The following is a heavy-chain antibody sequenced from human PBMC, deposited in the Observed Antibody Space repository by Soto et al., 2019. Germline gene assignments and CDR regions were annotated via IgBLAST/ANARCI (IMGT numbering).Heavy chain of an antibody. CDR2: IIPILGIA. J-gene: IGHJ4*02. D-gene: IGHD2-2*02. CDR3: AMEYCSRTSCYRDY. CDR1: GGTFSSYT. V-gene: IGHV1-69*02. Sequence: QVQLVQSGAEVKKPGSSVKVSCKASGGTFSSYTISWVRQAPGQGLEWMGRIIPILGIANYAQKFQGRVTIAADKSPSTAFMGLGRLRSEDTAVYYCAMEYCSRTSCYRDYWGQGTLVTVSS.